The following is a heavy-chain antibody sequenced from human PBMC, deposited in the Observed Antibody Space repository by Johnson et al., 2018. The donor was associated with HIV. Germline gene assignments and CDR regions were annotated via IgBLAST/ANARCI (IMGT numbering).Heavy chain of an antibody. D-gene: IGHD4-23*01. CDR3: AKRATVVSGSPSDAFDI. CDR2: ISWNSGST. V-gene: IGHV3-9*01. J-gene: IGHJ3*02. CDR1: GFTFDDYA. Sequence: VQLVESGGGLVQPGRSLRLSCAASGFTFDDYAMHWVRQAPGKGLEWVSGISWNSGSTGYADSVKGRFTISRDNSKNTLNVQMHSLRVDDTAVYYWAKRATVVSGSPSDAFDIWGQGTMVTVSS.